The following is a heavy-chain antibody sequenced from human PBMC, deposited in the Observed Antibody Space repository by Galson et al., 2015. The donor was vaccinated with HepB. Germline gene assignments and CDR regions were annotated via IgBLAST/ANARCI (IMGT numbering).Heavy chain of an antibody. J-gene: IGHJ3*02. V-gene: IGHV1-46*01. CDR3: ARGYQQWLYDAFDI. D-gene: IGHD6-19*01. CDR1: GYTFTNYY. Sequence: SVKVSCKASGYTFTNYYIHWVRQAPRQGLEWMGIVNPSGGSTSYAQKFQGRVTMTRDTSTSTVYMELSSLRSEDTAVYYCARGYQQWLYDAFDIWGQGTVVTVSS. CDR2: VNPSGGST.